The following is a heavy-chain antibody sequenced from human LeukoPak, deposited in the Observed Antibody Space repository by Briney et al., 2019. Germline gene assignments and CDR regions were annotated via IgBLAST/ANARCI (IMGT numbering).Heavy chain of an antibody. CDR2: IYYSGST. D-gene: IGHD6-19*01. Sequence: SETLSLTCTVSGGSVSSGSYYWSWIRQPPGKGLEWIGYIYYSGSTNYNPSLKSRVTILVDTSKNQFSLKLSSVTAADTAVYYCARGGSGWSRPFDYWGQGTLVTVSS. V-gene: IGHV4-61*01. CDR1: GGSVSSGSYY. CDR3: ARGGSGWSRPFDY. J-gene: IGHJ4*02.